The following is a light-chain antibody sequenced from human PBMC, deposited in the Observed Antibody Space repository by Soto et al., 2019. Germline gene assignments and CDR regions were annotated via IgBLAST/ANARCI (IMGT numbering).Light chain of an antibody. CDR1: SSNIGSNF. V-gene: IGLV1-51*01. CDR3: GTWDSSLSVGGV. Sequence: QSVLTQPPSVSAAAGQKVTISCSGRSSNIGSNFVSWYQQLSGAAPKLLIYDNNKRPSGIPDRFSASKSGTSATLGITGLQTGDEADYYCGTWDSSLSVGGVFGGGTKVTVL. CDR2: DNN. J-gene: IGLJ3*02.